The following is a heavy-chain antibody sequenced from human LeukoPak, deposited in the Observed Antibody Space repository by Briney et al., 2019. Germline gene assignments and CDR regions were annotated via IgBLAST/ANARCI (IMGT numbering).Heavy chain of an antibody. J-gene: IGHJ4*02. CDR2: ISSSSSYI. CDR3: ARWGLYYYGSGIDY. D-gene: IGHD3-10*01. Sequence: GGSLRLSCAASGFTFSSYSMNWVRQAPGKGLEWVSSISSSSSYIYYADSVKGRFTISRDNAKNSLYLQMNSLRAEDTAVYYCARWGLYYYGSGIDYWGQGTLVTVSS. CDR1: GFTFSSYS. V-gene: IGHV3-21*01.